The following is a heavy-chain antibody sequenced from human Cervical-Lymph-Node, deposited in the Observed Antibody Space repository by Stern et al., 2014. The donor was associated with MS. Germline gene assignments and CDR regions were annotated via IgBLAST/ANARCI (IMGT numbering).Heavy chain of an antibody. CDR3: ARTKDSSITARPGEYHYFGMDV. Sequence: QVQLVQSGAEVKTPGSSVKISCKASGYTFPAHYMHWVRQAPGQGLEWMGFINTSGGGTNHAQKFQGRVTMTRYTSTSTVHMEFSSLTSEDTAVYFCARTKDSSITARPGEYHYFGMDVWGQGTTVTVPS. CDR1: GYTFPAHY. CDR2: INTSGGGT. D-gene: IGHD6-6*01. J-gene: IGHJ6*02. V-gene: IGHV1-46*01.